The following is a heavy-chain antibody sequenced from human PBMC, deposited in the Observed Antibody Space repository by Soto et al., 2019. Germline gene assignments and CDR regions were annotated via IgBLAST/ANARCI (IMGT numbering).Heavy chain of an antibody. CDR3: ARSQGSSTSLEIYYYYYYGMDV. Sequence: QVQLVQSGAEVKKPGSSVNVSCKASGGTFSSYAISWVRQAPGQGLEWRGGIIPISGTASYAQKFQGRVTITVDESTSTAYMELSSLRSEDTAVYYCARSQGSSTSLEIYYYYYYGMDVWGQGTTVTVSS. J-gene: IGHJ6*02. D-gene: IGHD2-2*01. V-gene: IGHV1-69*01. CDR1: GGTFSSYA. CDR2: IIPISGTA.